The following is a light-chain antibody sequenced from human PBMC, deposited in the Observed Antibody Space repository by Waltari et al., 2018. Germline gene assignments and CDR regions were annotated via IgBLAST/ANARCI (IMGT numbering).Light chain of an antibody. CDR3: QQYDGSVVT. Sequence: EIVLTQSPGTLSLSPGERVTLSCRASQYITGCWMTWYQQKPGQAPRLLIYAASTRAPGVPDRFSGSGSGTDFTLTISRLEPEDSAIYYCQQYDGSVVTFGGGTKVEIK. J-gene: IGKJ4*01. CDR1: QYITGCW. CDR2: AAS. V-gene: IGKV3-20*01.